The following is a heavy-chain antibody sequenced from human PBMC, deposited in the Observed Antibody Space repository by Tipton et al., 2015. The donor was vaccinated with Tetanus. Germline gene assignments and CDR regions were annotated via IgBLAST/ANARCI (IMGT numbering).Heavy chain of an antibody. J-gene: IGHJ4*01. CDR3: AKGGELLLRGVFDY. Sequence: GSLRLSCAASGFTLSDYSMNWVRQAPGKGLEWVSSISGSSNYIYYADSVKGRFTISRANAKNSLYLQMSGLRVEDTAVYYCAKGGELLLRGVFDYWGHGTLVTVSS. V-gene: IGHV3-21*04. CDR2: ISGSSNYI. CDR1: GFTLSDYS. D-gene: IGHD2-15*01.